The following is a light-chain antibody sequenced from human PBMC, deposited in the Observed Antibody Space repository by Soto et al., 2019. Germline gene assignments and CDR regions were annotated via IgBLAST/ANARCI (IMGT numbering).Light chain of an antibody. V-gene: IGKV1-5*03. CDR1: QSISDW. J-gene: IGKJ2*01. CDR3: QXYNSYWGT. Sequence: DIQMTQSPSTLSASVGDRVTITCRASQSISDWLAWYQQKPGKAPKLLIYKASSLQSGVPSRFSGSXSGXXFTLXXXXXXXXXXXXYYXQXYNSYWGTFGQGTKLEIK. CDR2: KAS.